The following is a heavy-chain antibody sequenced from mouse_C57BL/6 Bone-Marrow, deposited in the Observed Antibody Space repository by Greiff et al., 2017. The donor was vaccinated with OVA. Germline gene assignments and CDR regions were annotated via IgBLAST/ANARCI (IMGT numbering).Heavy chain of an antibody. CDR1: GYTFTDYN. CDR3: ARAYYYGSSFHAMDY. D-gene: IGHD1-1*01. Sequence: EVQLQQSGPELVKPGASVKIPCKASGYTFTDYNMDWVKQSHGKSLEWIGDINPNNGGTIYNQKFKGKATLTVDKSSSTAYMELRSLTSEDTAVYYCARAYYYGSSFHAMDYWGQGTSVTVSS. V-gene: IGHV1-18*01. CDR2: INPNNGGT. J-gene: IGHJ4*01.